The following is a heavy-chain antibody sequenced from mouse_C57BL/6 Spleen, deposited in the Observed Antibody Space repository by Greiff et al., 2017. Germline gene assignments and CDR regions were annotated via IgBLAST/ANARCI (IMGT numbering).Heavy chain of an antibody. V-gene: IGHV1-61*01. Sequence: QVQLQQPGAELVRPGSSVKLSCKASGYTFTSYWMDWVKQRPGQGLEWIGNIYPSDSETHYNQKFKDKATLTVDKSSSTAYMQLSSLTSEDSAVYYCRRGDYFDYWGQGTTLTVSS. CDR1: GYTFTSYW. CDR2: IYPSDSET. J-gene: IGHJ2*01. CDR3: RRGDYFDY.